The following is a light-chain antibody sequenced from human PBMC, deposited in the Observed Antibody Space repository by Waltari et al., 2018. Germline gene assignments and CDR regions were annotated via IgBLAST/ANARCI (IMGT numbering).Light chain of an antibody. Sequence: DIQMTQSPSTLSASVGDRVTINCRASQRIGSWLAWHQQKPGKAPKLLIYKASSLESGVPSRFSGSGSGTEFTLTINSLQPDDFATYYCQQYNSYSRTFGQGTKVEIK. CDR2: KAS. J-gene: IGKJ1*01. CDR1: QRIGSW. V-gene: IGKV1-5*03. CDR3: QQYNSYSRT.